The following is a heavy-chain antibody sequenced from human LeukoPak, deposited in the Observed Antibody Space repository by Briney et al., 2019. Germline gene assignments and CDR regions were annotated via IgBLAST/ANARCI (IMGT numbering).Heavy chain of an antibody. D-gene: IGHD6-13*01. V-gene: IGHV1-18*01. Sequence: ASVKVSCKASGYTFTSYGISWVRQAPGQGLEWMGWISAYNGNTNHAQKLQGRVTMTTDTSTSTAYMELRSLRSDDTAVYYCARDEDVAAAGTNDYWGQGTLVTVSS. CDR2: ISAYNGNT. J-gene: IGHJ4*02. CDR3: ARDEDVAAAGTNDY. CDR1: GYTFTSYG.